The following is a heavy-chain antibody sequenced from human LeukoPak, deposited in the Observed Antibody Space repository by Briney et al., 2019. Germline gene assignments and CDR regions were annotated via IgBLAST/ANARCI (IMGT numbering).Heavy chain of an antibody. D-gene: IGHD2/OR15-2a*01. Sequence: GGSLRLSCAASGFSAISNYMSWVRQAPGKGLEWVSVIYSGGSTYYADSVKGRFTISRDDSKNTLNLQMNSLRAEDTAVNYWGGASEYTRYYWGQGTLVTVSS. CDR3: GGASEYTRYY. J-gene: IGHJ4*02. CDR2: IYSGGST. CDR1: GFSAISNY. V-gene: IGHV3-53*01.